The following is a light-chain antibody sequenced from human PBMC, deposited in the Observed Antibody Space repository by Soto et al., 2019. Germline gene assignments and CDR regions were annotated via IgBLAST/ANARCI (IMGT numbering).Light chain of an antibody. CDR2: EVT. CDR3: SSYSSSATPDV. V-gene: IGLV2-14*01. J-gene: IGLJ1*01. CDR1: SSDIGPYNY. Sequence: QSALTQPASVSGSPGQSITISWIGTSSDIGPYNYVSWYQQHPDKAPKLILYEVTNRPSGASDRFSGSKSGNAAFLTISGLQAEDEAEYYCSSYSSSATPDVFGTGTKVTVL.